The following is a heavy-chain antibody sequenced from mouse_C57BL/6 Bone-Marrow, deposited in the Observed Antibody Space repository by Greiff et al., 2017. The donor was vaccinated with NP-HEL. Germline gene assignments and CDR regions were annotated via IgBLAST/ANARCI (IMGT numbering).Heavy chain of an antibody. CDR3: ARRAYSNYSYWYFDI. D-gene: IGHD2-5*01. CDR1: GFTFSSYA. CDR2: ISDGGSYT. Sequence: EVKLVESGGGLVKPGGSLKLSCAASGFTFSSYAMSWVRQTPEKRLEWVATISDGGSYTYYPDNVKGRFTISRDNAKNNLYLQMSHLKSEDTAMYYCARRAYSNYSYWYFDIWGTGTTVTVSS. V-gene: IGHV5-4*03. J-gene: IGHJ1*03.